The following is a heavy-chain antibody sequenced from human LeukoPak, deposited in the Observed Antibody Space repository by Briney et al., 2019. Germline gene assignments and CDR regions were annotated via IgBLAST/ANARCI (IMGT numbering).Heavy chain of an antibody. CDR1: GFTFSSYW. Sequence: QSGGSLRLSCAASGFTFSSYWMSWVRQAPGKGLEWVANIKQDGSEKYYVDSVKGRFTISRDNAKNSLYLQMNSLRAEDTAVYYCARANTYYDSSGYLDYFDYWGQGTLVTVSS. CDR3: ARANTYYDSSGYLDYFDY. CDR2: IKQDGSEK. J-gene: IGHJ4*02. V-gene: IGHV3-7*01. D-gene: IGHD3-22*01.